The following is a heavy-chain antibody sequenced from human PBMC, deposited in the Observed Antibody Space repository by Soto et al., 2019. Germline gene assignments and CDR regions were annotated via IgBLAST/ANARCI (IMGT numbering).Heavy chain of an antibody. CDR2: IYYSGIT. J-gene: IGHJ5*02. D-gene: IGHD7-27*01. V-gene: IGHV4-39*01. CDR3: ARQDVRAWGRFDP. Sequence: LSLTCTVSGGSVSSSTYYWGWIRQPPGKGLEWIGTIYYSGITYYNPSLQSRVTISVDTSKNQFSLRLSFVTAADAALYFCARQDVRAWGRFDPWGQGTLVTVSS. CDR1: GGSVSSSTYY.